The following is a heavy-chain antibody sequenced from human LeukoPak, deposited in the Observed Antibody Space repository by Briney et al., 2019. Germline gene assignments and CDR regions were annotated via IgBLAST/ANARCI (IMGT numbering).Heavy chain of an antibody. J-gene: IGHJ4*02. CDR1: GFTFSDHD. D-gene: IGHD2-2*01. CDR3: ARVGGHCTSTSCPPPDY. CDR2: IDSSSRYI. V-gene: IGHV3-21*01. Sequence: KPGGSVRLSCAASGFTFSDHDMDWVRQAPGKGLEWVSFIDSSSRYIYQADSVKGRFTISRDNAKSSVFLQMNSLRAEDTAVYYCARVGGHCTSTSCPPPDYWGQGTLVTVSS.